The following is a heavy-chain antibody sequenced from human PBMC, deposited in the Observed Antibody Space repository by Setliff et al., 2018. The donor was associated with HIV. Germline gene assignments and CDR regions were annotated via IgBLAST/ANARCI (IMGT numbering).Heavy chain of an antibody. D-gene: IGHD2-15*01. CDR2: IYYSGST. J-gene: IGHJ4*02. CDR3: ARRPIKGYGPFDS. V-gene: IGHV4-59*11. CDR1: GGSIRSHY. Sequence: SETLSLTCTVSGGSIRSHYWSWIRQPPGKRLEWIGYIYYSGSTNYNPSLKSRVTISVDTAKNQFSLKLSSVTAADTAVYYCARRPIKGYGPFDSWGPGTLVTVSS.